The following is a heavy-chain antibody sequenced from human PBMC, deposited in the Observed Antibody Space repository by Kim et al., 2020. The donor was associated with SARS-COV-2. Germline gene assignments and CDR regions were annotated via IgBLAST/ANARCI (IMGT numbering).Heavy chain of an antibody. CDR3: ARLSYYDFWSGYYLDY. J-gene: IGHJ4*01. CDR2: INHSGST. CDR1: GGSFSGYY. V-gene: IGHV4-34*01. D-gene: IGHD3-3*01. Sequence: SETLSLTCAVYGGSFSGYYWSWIRQPPGKGLEWIGEINHSGSTNYNPSLKSRVTISVDTSKNQFSLKLSSVTAADTAVYYCARLSYYDFWSGYYLDYWG.